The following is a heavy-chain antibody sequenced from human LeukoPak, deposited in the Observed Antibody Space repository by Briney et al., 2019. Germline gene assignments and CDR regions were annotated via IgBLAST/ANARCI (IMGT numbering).Heavy chain of an antibody. D-gene: IGHD2-2*01. J-gene: IGHJ6*03. CDR3: ARGAFDCSSTSCYLYYYYMDV. CDR1: GGSISSGDYY. V-gene: IGHV4-30-4*08. CDR2: IYYSGST. Sequence: SETLSFTCTVSGGSISSGDYYWSWIRQTPGKGLEWIGYIYYSGSTYYNPSLKSRVTISVDTSKNQFSLKLSSVTAADTAVYYCARGAFDCSSTSCYLYYYYMDVWGKGTTVTVSS.